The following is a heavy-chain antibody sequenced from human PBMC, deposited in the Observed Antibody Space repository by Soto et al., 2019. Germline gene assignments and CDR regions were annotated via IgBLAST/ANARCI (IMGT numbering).Heavy chain of an antibody. D-gene: IGHD1-1*01. V-gene: IGHV4-34*01. CDR2: MSHSGGT. CDR3: ARVERGTATTVVDASYM. CDR1: GGSISSGRYY. Sequence: QVQLQQWGAGLLKPSETLSLTCAVYGGSISSGRYYWSWIRQPPGMGLEWIGEMSHSGGTHFNPSLKSRVTISVDTSKKQFSLKMSSVTAADTALYYCARVERGTATTVVDASYMWGPGAMVTVSS. J-gene: IGHJ3*02.